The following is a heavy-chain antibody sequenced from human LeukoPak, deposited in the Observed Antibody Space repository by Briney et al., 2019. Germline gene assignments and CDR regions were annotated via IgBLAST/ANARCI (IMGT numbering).Heavy chain of an antibody. CDR1: GFTFNDYY. CDR2: ISSSGSYT. J-gene: IGHJ4*02. V-gene: IGHV3-11*06. Sequence: GGSLRLSCAASGFTFNDYYMTWIRQASGKGLEWVSYISSSGSYTKYADSMKGRFTISRNNAKNSLSLQMNSLRAEDTAVYYCARFIWGRPFDYWGQGSLVTVSS. D-gene: IGHD3-16*01. CDR3: ARFIWGRPFDY.